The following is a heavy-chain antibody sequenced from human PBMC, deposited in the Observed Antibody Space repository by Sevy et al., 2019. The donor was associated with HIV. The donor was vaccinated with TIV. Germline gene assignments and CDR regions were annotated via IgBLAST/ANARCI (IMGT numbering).Heavy chain of an antibody. V-gene: IGHV3-30*02. J-gene: IGHJ4*02. Sequence: GGSLRLSCAASGFTFSYSGMHWVRQAPGKGLEWVTFIQYDGSNKYYADSVKGRFTISRDNSKNTLYLQMNSLRRDDTAVYDCAKNTAAVGTGGFDYWGQGTLVTVSS. CDR1: GFTFSYSG. D-gene: IGHD6-13*01. CDR2: IQYDGSNK. CDR3: AKNTAAVGTGGFDY.